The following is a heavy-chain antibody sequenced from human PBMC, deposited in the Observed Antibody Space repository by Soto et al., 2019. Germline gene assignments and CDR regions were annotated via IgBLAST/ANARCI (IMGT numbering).Heavy chain of an antibody. Sequence: QVQFVQSGAEVKKPGPSVKVSCKASGGAFRSYTISWVRQAPGQVLEWRGGITPIFGAANYAQKFEGRVTISADKAPTTAYMELSNLTSEDKAVYYCARDEIAVANRVGMDVWGQGTTVIASS. J-gene: IGHJ6*02. D-gene: IGHD6-19*01. CDR2: ITPIFGAA. V-gene: IGHV1-69*06. CDR3: ARDEIAVANRVGMDV. CDR1: GGAFRSYT.